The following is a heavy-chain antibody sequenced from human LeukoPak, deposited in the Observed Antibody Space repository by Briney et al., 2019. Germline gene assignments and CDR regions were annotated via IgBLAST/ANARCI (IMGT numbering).Heavy chain of an antibody. Sequence: GGSLRLSCAASGFTFSSYAMSWVRQAPGQGLEWVSAISGSGGSTYYADSVKGRFTISRDNSKTTLYLQMNSLRAEDTAVYYCAKTGYYYGSGSYYLPDYWGQGTLVTVSS. V-gene: IGHV3-23*01. CDR3: AKTGYYYGSGSYYLPDY. J-gene: IGHJ4*02. CDR2: ISGSGGST. D-gene: IGHD3-10*01. CDR1: GFTFSSYA.